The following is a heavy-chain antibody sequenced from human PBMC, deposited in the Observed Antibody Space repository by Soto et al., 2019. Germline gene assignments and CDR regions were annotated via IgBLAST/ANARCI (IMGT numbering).Heavy chain of an antibody. D-gene: IGHD3-22*01. CDR3: AKARRGPFRGFAASGYYYFDY. CDR1: GFTFSSYA. CDR2: ISGSGGST. V-gene: IGHV3-23*01. J-gene: IGHJ4*02. Sequence: GGSLRLSCAASGFTFSSYAMSWVRQAPGKGLEWVSAISGSGGSTYYADSVKGRFTISRDNSKNTLYLQMNSLRAEDTAVYYCAKARRGPFRGFAASGYYYFDYWGQGTLVTVSS.